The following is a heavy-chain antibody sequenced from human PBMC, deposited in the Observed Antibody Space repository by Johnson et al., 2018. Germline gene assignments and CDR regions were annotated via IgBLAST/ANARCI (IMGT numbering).Heavy chain of an antibody. CDR2: INNDGTFA. D-gene: IGHD1-1*01. CDR3: VRGSGAFDI. CDR1: GFTFSNHW. Sequence: VQLVESGGGLVQPGGSLRLSCAASGFTFSNHWMHCVRQGPGKGPLWVSYINNDGTFATYADSVRGRFSISRDNAKNTVYLQMNSLRDEDTGVYYCVRGSGAFDIWGQGTHVTVS. J-gene: IGHJ4*02. V-gene: IGHV3-74*02.